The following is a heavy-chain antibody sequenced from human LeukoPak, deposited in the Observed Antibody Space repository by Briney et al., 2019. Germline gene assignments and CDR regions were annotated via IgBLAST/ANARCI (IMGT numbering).Heavy chain of an antibody. CDR1: GFTFSHYG. J-gene: IGHJ3*02. V-gene: IGHV3-33*01. CDR3: ATIAYCDGDCYSNNGAFDI. Sequence: GGSLRLSCATSGFTFSHYGMHWVRQAPGKGLEWVAVIWSDGTNRYYGDPVKGRFTISRDNFQRTVYLQMNSLRAEDTAVYYCATIAYCDGDCYSNNGAFDIWGQGTMVTVSS. CDR2: IWSDGTNR. D-gene: IGHD2-21*02.